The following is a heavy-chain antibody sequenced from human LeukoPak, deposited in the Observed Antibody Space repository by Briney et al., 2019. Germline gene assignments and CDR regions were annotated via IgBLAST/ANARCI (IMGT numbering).Heavy chain of an antibody. D-gene: IGHD3-10*02. CDR2: IYSGGST. J-gene: IGHJ6*04. CDR3: AELGITMIGGV. CDR1: GFTVSSNY. Sequence: PGGSLRLSCAPSGFTVSSNYMSWVRQAPGKGLEWVSVIYSGGSTYYADSVKGRFTISRDNSKNTLYLQMNSLRAEDTAVYYCAELGITMIGGVWGKGTPVTISS. V-gene: IGHV3-66*01.